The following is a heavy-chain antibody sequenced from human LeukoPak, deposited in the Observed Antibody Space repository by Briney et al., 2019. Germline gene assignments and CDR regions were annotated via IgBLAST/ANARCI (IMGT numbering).Heavy chain of an antibody. J-gene: IGHJ6*02. D-gene: IGHD4-11*01. CDR2: IVVGSGNT. V-gene: IGHV1-58*01. CDR3: AAGLRGPTVTGRYYYYGMDV. Sequence: ASVKVSCKASGFTFTKSALQWVRQARGQRLEWIGWIVVGSGNTDYAQKFQERVTITRDIFTSTAYMELSSLRSEDTAVYYCAAGLRGPTVTGRYYYYGMDVWGQGTTVTVSS. CDR1: GFTFTKSA.